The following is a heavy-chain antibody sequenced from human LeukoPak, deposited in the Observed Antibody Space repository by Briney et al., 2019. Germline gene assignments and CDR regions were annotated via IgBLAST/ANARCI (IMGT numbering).Heavy chain of an antibody. CDR1: GGSIGSSFYY. J-gene: IGHJ5*02. Sequence: SETLSLTCTVSGGSIGSSFYYWGWIRQPPGKGLEWIGSIYYSGRTYYNPSLNSRVTISVDTSKNQFSLKLSSVTAADTAVYYCARDMMEAAGRPDRFDPWGQGTLVTVSS. CDR3: ARDMMEAAGRPDRFDP. D-gene: IGHD6-13*01. V-gene: IGHV4-39*07. CDR2: IYYSGRT.